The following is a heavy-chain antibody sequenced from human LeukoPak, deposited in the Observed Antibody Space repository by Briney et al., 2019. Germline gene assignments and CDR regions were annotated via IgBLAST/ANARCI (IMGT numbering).Heavy chain of an antibody. Sequence: SETLSLICTVSGDSPSSSTDYWDWIRQAPGKGLEWIGNIYDSGNTHYNPSRKSRVTISGDTSKNQFSLKLNSVTAADTAIYYCATHRRSGSGGSENAFEIWGQGTLVTVSS. V-gene: IGHV4-39*01. D-gene: IGHD5-12*01. CDR2: IYDSGNT. J-gene: IGHJ3*02. CDR3: ATHRRSGSGGSENAFEI. CDR1: GDSPSSSTDY.